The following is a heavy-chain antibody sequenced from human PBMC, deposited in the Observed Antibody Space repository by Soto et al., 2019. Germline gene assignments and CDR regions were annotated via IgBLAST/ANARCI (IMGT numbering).Heavy chain of an antibody. Sequence: EVQLVESGGGLVQPGGSLRLSCAASGFTFSSYWMHWVRQAPGKGLVWVSRIISDGSSTSYADSVKCRFTISRDNAKNTLYLQMNSLRAEDTAVYYCARDAIVLMVYAPFDYWGQGTLVTVSS. J-gene: IGHJ4*02. D-gene: IGHD2-8*01. V-gene: IGHV3-74*01. CDR3: ARDAIVLMVYAPFDY. CDR1: GFTFSSYW. CDR2: IISDGSST.